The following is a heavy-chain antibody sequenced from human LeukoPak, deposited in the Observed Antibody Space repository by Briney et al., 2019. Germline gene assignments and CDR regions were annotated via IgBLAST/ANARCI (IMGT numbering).Heavy chain of an antibody. V-gene: IGHV4-59*01. Sequence: SETLSLTCTVSGGSISSYYRSWIRQPPGKGLEWIGYIYYSGSTNYNPSLKSRVTISVDTSKNQFSLKLSSVTAADTAVYYCARDRGPQPLSYYYGMDVWGQGTTVTVSS. CDR2: IYYSGST. J-gene: IGHJ6*02. CDR3: ARDRGPQPLSYYYGMDV. D-gene: IGHD3-10*01. CDR1: GGSISSYY.